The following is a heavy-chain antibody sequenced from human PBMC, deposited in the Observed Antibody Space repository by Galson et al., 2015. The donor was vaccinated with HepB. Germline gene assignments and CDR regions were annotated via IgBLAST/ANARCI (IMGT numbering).Heavy chain of an antibody. Sequence: SLRLSCAASGFTFSSYAMSWVRQAPGKGLEWVSGISGSGGSTYYGDSVKGRFTISRDNSKNTLYLQMNSLRVEDTAVYYCAKETYYYYMDIWGKGTTVTVSS. CDR2: ISGSGGST. CDR1: GFTFSSYA. V-gene: IGHV3-23*01. J-gene: IGHJ6*03. CDR3: AKETYYYYMDI.